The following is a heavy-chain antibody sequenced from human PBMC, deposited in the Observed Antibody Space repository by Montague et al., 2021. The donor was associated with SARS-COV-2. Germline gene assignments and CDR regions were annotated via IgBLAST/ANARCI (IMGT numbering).Heavy chain of an antibody. CDR3: AHPRAYCSDTTCYRHWNFEH. V-gene: IGHV2-5*01. CDR1: GFSLKSSGEG. D-gene: IGHD2-2*01. Sequence: PALVKPTQTLTLTCTFSGFSLKSSGEGVGWIRQSPGKAPEWLALIYWSDDKNYSPSLKSRLTISKDTSKNQVVLSMTNMGPVDTATYYCAHPRAYCSDTTCYRHWNFEHWGRGTLVTVSS. CDR2: IYWSDDK. J-gene: IGHJ2*01.